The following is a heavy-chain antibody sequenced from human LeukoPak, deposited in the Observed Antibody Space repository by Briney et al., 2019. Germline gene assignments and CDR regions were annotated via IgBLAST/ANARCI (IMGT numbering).Heavy chain of an antibody. V-gene: IGHV1-69*13. CDR2: IIPIFGTA. CDR3: ARSDDHGDYAINWFDP. CDR1: GYTFTSYY. Sequence: GASVKVSCKASGYTFTSYYMHWVRQAPGQGLEWMGGIIPIFGTANYAQKFQGRVTITADESTSTAYMELSSLRSEDTAVYYCARSDDHGDYAINWFDPWGQGTLVTVSS. D-gene: IGHD4-17*01. J-gene: IGHJ5*02.